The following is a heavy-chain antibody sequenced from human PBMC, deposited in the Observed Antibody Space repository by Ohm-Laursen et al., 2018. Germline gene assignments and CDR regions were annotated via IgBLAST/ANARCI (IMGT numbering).Heavy chain of an antibody. D-gene: IGHD1-26*01. Sequence: SLRLSCAASGFTFSSYGMHWVRQAPGKGLEWVAVIWYDGSNKYYADSVKGRFTISRDISKNNLFLQMNSLRLEDTAVYYCAKDGEQLAQYYFEDWGQGTPVTVSS. CDR1: GFTFSSYG. J-gene: IGHJ4*02. CDR2: IWYDGSNK. V-gene: IGHV3-30*18. CDR3: AKDGEQLAQYYFED.